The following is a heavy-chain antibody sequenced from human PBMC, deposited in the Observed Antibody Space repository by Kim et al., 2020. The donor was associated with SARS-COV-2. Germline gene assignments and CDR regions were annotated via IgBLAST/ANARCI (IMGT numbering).Heavy chain of an antibody. Sequence: SETLSLTCTVSGGSISSYYWSWIRQPPGKGLEWIGYIYYSGSTNYNPSLKSRVTISVDTSKNQFSLKLSSVTAADTAVYYCARDAAAGTGSGYWGQGTLVTVSS. CDR3: ARDAAAGTGSGY. J-gene: IGHJ4*02. CDR2: IYYSGST. D-gene: IGHD6-13*01. CDR1: GGSISSYY. V-gene: IGHV4-59*13.